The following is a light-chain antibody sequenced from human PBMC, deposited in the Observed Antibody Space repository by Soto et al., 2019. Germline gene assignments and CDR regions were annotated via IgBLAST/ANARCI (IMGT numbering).Light chain of an antibody. CDR1: NSDLGRYNL. J-gene: IGLJ2*01. CDR2: DVT. Sequence: QSVLTQPASVSGSPGQSITISCTGTNSDLGRYNLVSWSQQHPGKVPKVMIYDVTKRPSGVSDRFSASKSGNTASLTISGLQAEDEADYYCCSHAGRGSVLFGGGTKVTVL. V-gene: IGLV2-23*02. CDR3: CSHAGRGSVL.